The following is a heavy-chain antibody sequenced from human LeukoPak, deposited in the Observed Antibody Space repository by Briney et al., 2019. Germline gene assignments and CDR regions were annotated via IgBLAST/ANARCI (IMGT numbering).Heavy chain of an antibody. V-gene: IGHV1-69*05. CDR2: IIPIFGTA. Sequence: SVKVSCKASGGTFSSYAISWVRQAPGQGLEWMGGIIPIFGTANYAQKFQGRVTITTDESTSTAYMELSSLRSEDTAVYYCARVPSETVGATPYYFDYWGQGTLVTVSS. CDR1: GGTFSSYA. J-gene: IGHJ4*02. D-gene: IGHD1-26*01. CDR3: ARVPSETVGATPYYFDY.